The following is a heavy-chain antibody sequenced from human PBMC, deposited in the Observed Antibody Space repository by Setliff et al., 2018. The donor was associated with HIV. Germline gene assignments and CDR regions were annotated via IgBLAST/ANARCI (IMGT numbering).Heavy chain of an antibody. J-gene: IGHJ4*02. CDR2: VTSTGSTI. Sequence: PGESLKISCAASGFTFSDCSMNWVRQAPGKGLEWISYVTSTGSTIFYADSVKGRFTISRDNAKNSLYLQMNSLRAEDTAVYYCARSRAAGFDYWGQGTLVTVSS. D-gene: IGHD6-13*01. V-gene: IGHV3-48*01. CDR3: ARSRAAGFDY. CDR1: GFTFSDCS.